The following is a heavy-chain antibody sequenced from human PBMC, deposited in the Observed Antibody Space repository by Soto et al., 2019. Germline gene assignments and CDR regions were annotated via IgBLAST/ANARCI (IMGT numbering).Heavy chain of an antibody. J-gene: IGHJ4*02. D-gene: IGHD2-2*01. CDR1: GFTFSNAW. CDR3: TTDPHCSSTICDY. V-gene: IGHV3-15*01. CDR2: IKSKTDGGTT. Sequence: GGSLRLSCSASGFTFSNAWMSWIRQAPGKRLKWVDRIKSKTDGGTTDYAGPVKGRFTISRDDSKNTLYLQMNSLKTEDTGVYYCTTDPHCSSTICDYWGXGNLVTVSS.